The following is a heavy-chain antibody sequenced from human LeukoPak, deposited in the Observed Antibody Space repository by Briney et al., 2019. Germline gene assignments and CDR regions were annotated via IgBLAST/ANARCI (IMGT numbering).Heavy chain of an antibody. CDR3: ARQIDGYNADY. J-gene: IGHJ4*02. Sequence: SETLSLTCTVSVGSISSSSYYWGWIRQPPGKGLEWIGNIYYSGSTYYNPSLKSRVTISVDTSKNQFSLKLSSVTAADTAVYYCARQIDGYNADYWGQGTLVTVSS. CDR1: VGSISSSSYY. CDR2: IYYSGST. D-gene: IGHD5-24*01. V-gene: IGHV4-39*01.